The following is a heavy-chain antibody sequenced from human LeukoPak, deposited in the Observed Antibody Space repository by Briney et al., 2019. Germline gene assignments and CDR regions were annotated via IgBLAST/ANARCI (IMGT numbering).Heavy chain of an antibody. V-gene: IGHV1-69*05. J-gene: IGHJ4*02. D-gene: IGHD1-26*01. CDR1: GGTFSSYA. Sequence: SVKVSCKASGGTFSSYAISWVRQAPGQGLEWMGGIIPIFGTANYAQKFQGRVTITTDESTSTAYMELSSLRSEDTAVYYCARSRDPDSGSPDYYWGQGALVTVSS. CDR3: ARSRDPDSGSPDYY. CDR2: IIPIFGTA.